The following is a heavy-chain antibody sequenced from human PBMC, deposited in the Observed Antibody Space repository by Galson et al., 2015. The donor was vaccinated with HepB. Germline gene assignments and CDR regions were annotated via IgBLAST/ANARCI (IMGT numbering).Heavy chain of an antibody. J-gene: IGHJ4*02. CDR2: ISYDGSNK. Sequence: SLRLSCAASGFTFSSYGMHWVRQAPGKGLEWVAVISYDGSNKYYADSVKGRFTISRDNSKNTLYLHMNSLRAEDTAVFYCAKEVNYGGHLPTDYWGRGTLVTVSS. D-gene: IGHD4-23*01. V-gene: IGHV3-30*18. CDR3: AKEVNYGGHLPTDY. CDR1: GFTFSSYG.